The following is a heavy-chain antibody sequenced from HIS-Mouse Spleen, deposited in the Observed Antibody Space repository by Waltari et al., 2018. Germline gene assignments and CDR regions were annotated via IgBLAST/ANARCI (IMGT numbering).Heavy chain of an antibody. V-gene: IGHV2-70*15. J-gene: IGHJ4*02. Sequence: QVTLRESGPALVKPTQTLTLTCTFSGFSLRPSGMCVSWIRQPPGKALEWLARIDGDDDKYYSTPLKTRLTISKDTSKNQVVLTMTNMDPVDTATYYCARIAEGYSSGWYAFDYWGQGTLVTVSS. CDR3: ARIAEGYSSGWYAFDY. CDR2: IDGDDDK. D-gene: IGHD6-19*01. CDR1: GFSLRPSGMC.